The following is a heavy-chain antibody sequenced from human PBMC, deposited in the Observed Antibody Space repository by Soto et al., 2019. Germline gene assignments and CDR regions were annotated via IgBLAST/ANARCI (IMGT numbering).Heavy chain of an antibody. CDR1: GFTFSDYY. D-gene: IGHD2-2*01. J-gene: IGHJ5*02. CDR3: ARVRGYCSSTSCYNTWFDP. V-gene: IGHV3-11*06. Sequence: GGSLRLSCAASGFTFSDYYMSWIRQAPGKGLEWVSYISSSSSYTNYADSVKGRFTISRDNAKNSLYLQMNSLRAEDTAVYYCARVRGYCSSTSCYNTWFDPWGQGTQVTVSS. CDR2: ISSSSSYT.